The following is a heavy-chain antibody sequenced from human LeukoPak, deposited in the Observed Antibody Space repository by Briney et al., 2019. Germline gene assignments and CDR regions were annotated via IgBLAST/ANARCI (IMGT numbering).Heavy chain of an antibody. CDR3: ARGDSFDY. CDR2: VDFRSSNI. CDR1: GFTFSSYN. Sequence: GGSLRLSCAASGFTFSSYNMNWVRQAPGKGVEWVSSVDFRSSNIYYADSVKGRFTISRDNAKNSLYLQMNSLRAEDTAVYYCARGDSFDYWGQGTLVTVSS. V-gene: IGHV3-21*01. J-gene: IGHJ4*02.